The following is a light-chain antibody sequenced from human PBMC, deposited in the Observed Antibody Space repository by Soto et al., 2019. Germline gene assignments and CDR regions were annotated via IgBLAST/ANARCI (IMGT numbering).Light chain of an antibody. J-gene: IGLJ1*01. V-gene: IGLV2-14*01. CDR3: FSFTTDWTHV. Sequence: LTQPASVSGSPGQSITIPCTGSSSDIGAYNYVSWFQQYPGKAPKLIISEVSNRPSGVSNRFSGSKSGTAASLTISGLQTEDEADYFCFSFTTDWTHVFGTGTKVTVL. CDR1: SSDIGAYNY. CDR2: EVS.